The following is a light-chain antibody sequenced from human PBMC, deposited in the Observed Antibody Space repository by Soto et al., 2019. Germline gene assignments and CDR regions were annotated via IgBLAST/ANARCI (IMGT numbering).Light chain of an antibody. Sequence: EIVLTQSPGTLSLSPGERATLSCRASQSVSSSYLAWYQQKPGQAPRLLIYGASSRATGIPDRFSGSVSGTDFTLTISRLEPEDFAVYYCQQYGSLITFGQGTRLEIK. CDR2: GAS. CDR3: QQYGSLIT. CDR1: QSVSSSY. V-gene: IGKV3-20*01. J-gene: IGKJ5*01.